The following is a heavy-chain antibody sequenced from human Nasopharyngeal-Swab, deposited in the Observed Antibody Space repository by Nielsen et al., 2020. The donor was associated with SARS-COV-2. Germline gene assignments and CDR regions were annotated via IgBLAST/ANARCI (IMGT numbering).Heavy chain of an antibody. V-gene: IGHV3-74*01. CDR1: GFTFSSYW. J-gene: IGHJ6*02. CDR3: ARDGLDYDFWSAYFMDV. D-gene: IGHD3-3*01. Sequence: GESLQISCAASGFTFSSYWMHWVRQAPGKGLVWVSRINTDGSETGYADSVTGRFTISRDNTKNTLSLQMNSLRAEDTAVYYCARDGLDYDFWSAYFMDVWGQGTTVTVSS. CDR2: INTDGSET.